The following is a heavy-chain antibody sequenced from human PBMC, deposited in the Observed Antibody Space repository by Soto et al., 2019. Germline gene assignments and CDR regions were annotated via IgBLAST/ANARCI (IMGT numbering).Heavy chain of an antibody. J-gene: IGHJ4*02. V-gene: IGHV1-46*01. CDR3: ARSGQWLAHFDY. D-gene: IGHD6-19*01. CDR2: INPNGGST. CDR1: GYTFTSFY. Sequence: ASVNVSCKASGYTFTSFYMHWVRQAPGQGLEWMGVINPNGGSTSFAQKFQGRVTMTRDTSTSTVYMEVTNLKSEDAAVYYCARSGQWLAHFDYWGQGTLVTVSS.